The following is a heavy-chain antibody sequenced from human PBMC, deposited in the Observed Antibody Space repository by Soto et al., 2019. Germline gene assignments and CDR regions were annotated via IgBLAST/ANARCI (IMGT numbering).Heavy chain of an antibody. J-gene: IGHJ5*02. Sequence: PGGSLRLSCAAPGFTFSSYWMSWVRQAPGKGLEWVANIKQDGSEKYYVDSVKGRFTISRDNAKDSLYLQMNSLRAEDTAVYYCARDPEGVLVPAASWFDPWGQGTRVTVSS. V-gene: IGHV3-7*01. CDR3: ARDPEGVLVPAASWFDP. CDR2: IKQDGSEK. CDR1: GFTFSSYW. D-gene: IGHD2-2*01.